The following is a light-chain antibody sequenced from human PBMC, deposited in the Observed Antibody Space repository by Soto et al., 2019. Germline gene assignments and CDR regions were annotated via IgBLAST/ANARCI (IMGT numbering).Light chain of an antibody. CDR1: QSVSSSY. Sequence: EIVLTQSPGTLSLSPGERATLSCRASQSVSSSYLAWYQQKPGQAPRLLIYGASSRATGIPDRFSGSGSGRDFTLTISSLEPADFAVYYCQQYGSSPTFGQGTKVEIK. J-gene: IGKJ1*01. V-gene: IGKV3-20*01. CDR3: QQYGSSPT. CDR2: GAS.